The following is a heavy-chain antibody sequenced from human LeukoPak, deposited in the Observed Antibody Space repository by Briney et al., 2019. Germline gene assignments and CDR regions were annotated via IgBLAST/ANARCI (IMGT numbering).Heavy chain of an antibody. J-gene: IGHJ4*02. Sequence: ASVKVSCKASGYTFTSYGISWVRQAPGQGLEWMGWISAYNGNTNYAQKLQGRVTMTTDTSTSTAYMELRSLRSDDTAVYYCARSPRLPQTGTTRGYFDYWGQGTLVTVSS. CDR1: GYTFTSYG. V-gene: IGHV1-18*01. CDR3: ARSPRLPQTGTTRGYFDY. CDR2: ISAYNGNT. D-gene: IGHD1-7*01.